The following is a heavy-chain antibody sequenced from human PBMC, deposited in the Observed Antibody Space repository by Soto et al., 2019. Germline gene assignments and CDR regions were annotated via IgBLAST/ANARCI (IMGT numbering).Heavy chain of an antibody. CDR1: GFTFSGYW. CDR3: ARDSYSNYYYYYGMDV. D-gene: IGHD4-4*01. CDR2: INSDGSST. J-gene: IGHJ6*02. Sequence: GGSLRLSCAASGFTFSGYWMHWVRQAPGKGLVWVSRINSDGSSTSYADSVKGRFTISRDNAKNTLYLQMNSLRAEDTAVYYCARDSYSNYYYYYGMDVWGQGTTVTVSS. V-gene: IGHV3-74*01.